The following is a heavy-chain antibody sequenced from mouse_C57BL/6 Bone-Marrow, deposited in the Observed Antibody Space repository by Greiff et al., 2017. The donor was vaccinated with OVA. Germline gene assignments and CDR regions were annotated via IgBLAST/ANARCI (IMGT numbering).Heavy chain of an antibody. CDR3: ARDYYGHWYFDV. CDR2: ISDGGSYT. Sequence: EVKLQESGGGLVKPGGSLKLSCAASGFTFSSYAMSWVRQTPEKRLEWVATISDGGSYTYYPDNVKGRFTISRDNAKNNLYLQMSHLKSEDTAMYYCARDYYGHWYFDVWGTGTTVTVSS. V-gene: IGHV5-4*01. CDR1: GFTFSSYA. D-gene: IGHD1-1*01. J-gene: IGHJ1*03.